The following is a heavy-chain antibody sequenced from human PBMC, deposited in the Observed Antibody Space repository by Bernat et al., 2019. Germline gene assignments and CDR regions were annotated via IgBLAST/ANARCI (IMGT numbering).Heavy chain of an antibody. V-gene: IGHV3-33*01. D-gene: IGHD3-3*01. CDR1: GFTFSASG. CDR2: ISYDGNNK. J-gene: IGHJ4*02. CDR3: ARHGSEWSRDH. Sequence: QVQLVESGGGVVQPGRSLRLSCAASGFTFSASGMDWVRQAPGKGLEWVSLISYDGNNKNYADSVKGRFTISRDNSKNTVYLQMDSLRAEDSAIYYCARHGSEWSRDHWGLGTLVTGSS.